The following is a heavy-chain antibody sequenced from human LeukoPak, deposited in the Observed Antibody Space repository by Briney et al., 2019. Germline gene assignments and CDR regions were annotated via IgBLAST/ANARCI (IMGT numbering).Heavy chain of an antibody. CDR3: ARDQYYYDSSGYLTFDY. Sequence: SETLSLTCTVSGGSISSYYWSWIRQPAGKVLEWIGRIYTSGSTNYNPSLKSRVTMSVDTSKNQFSLKLSSVTAADTAVYYCARDQYYYDSSGYLTFDYWGQGTLVTVSS. D-gene: IGHD3-22*01. V-gene: IGHV4-4*07. CDR2: IYTSGST. J-gene: IGHJ4*02. CDR1: GGSISSYY.